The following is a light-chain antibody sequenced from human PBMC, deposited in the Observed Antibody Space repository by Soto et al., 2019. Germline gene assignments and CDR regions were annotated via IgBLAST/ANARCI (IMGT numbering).Light chain of an antibody. CDR2: AAS. V-gene: IGKV3-20*01. CDR3: QQHVRSLPIN. CDR1: QSVSSGY. Sequence: EIALTQSPGSRSLSPRARTTLSCRAIQSVSSGYVAWYQQKPGQAPRLVIYAASTRATGIPDRFSGSGSGTDFNLTISRLEPEDFAVYYCQQHVRSLPINCGPGTKVDIK. J-gene: IGKJ3*01.